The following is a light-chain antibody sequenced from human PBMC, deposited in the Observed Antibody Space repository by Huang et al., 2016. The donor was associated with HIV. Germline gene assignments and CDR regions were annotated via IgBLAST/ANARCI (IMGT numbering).Light chain of an antibody. V-gene: IGKV4-1*01. CDR2: WAS. CDR1: QSVLYSSNNRNY. CDR3: QQYYSTPLT. J-gene: IGKJ4*01. Sequence: DIVMAQSPDSLAVSLGERATINCKSSQSVLYSSNNRNYLAWYQQKPGQPPNLLIYWASTWESGVPDRFSGSGSGTDFTLTISSLHAEDVANYYCQQYYSTPLTFGGGTKVEIK.